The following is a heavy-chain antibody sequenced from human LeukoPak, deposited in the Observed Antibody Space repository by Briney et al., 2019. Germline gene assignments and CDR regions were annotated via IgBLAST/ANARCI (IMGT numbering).Heavy chain of an antibody. V-gene: IGHV1-69*13. CDR1: GGAFSSYD. D-gene: IGHD4-23*01. CDR2: ITPIFGTA. CDR3: ARGWLAETTVVTPYNY. Sequence: SVKVSCKTSGGAFSSYDISWLRQAPGQGLEWMGGITPIFGTANYAQKFQGRVTITAVESMTTAYMELSSLRSGDTAVYYCARGWLAETTVVTPYNYWGQGTLVTVSS. J-gene: IGHJ4*02.